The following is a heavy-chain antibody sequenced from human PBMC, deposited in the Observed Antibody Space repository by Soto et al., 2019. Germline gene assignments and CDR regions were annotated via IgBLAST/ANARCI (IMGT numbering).Heavy chain of an antibody. CDR2: IYYSGST. Sequence: SETLSLTCTVSGVSISSGDYYWSWIGQPPGKGLEWIGYIYYSGSTYYNPSLKSRVTISVDTSKNQFSLKLSSVTAADTAVYYCARDFFGGGRYSNYDHYYYGMDVWGQGTTVTVSS. J-gene: IGHJ6*02. V-gene: IGHV4-30-4*01. CDR3: ARDFFGGGRYSNYDHYYYGMDV. D-gene: IGHD4-4*01. CDR1: GVSISSGDYY.